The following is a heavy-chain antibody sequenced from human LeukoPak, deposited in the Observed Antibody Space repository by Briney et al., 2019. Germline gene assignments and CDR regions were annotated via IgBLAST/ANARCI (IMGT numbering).Heavy chain of an antibody. Sequence: ASVKVSCKASGYTFTGYYMHWVRQAPGQGLEWMGWINPNSGGTNYAQKFQGRVTMTRDTSISTAYMELSRLRSDDTAVYYCARDLRYFDWLHYPLGYWGQGTLVTVSS. CDR3: ARDLRYFDWLHYPLGY. J-gene: IGHJ4*02. CDR2: INPNSGGT. CDR1: GYTFTGYY. V-gene: IGHV1-2*02. D-gene: IGHD3-9*01.